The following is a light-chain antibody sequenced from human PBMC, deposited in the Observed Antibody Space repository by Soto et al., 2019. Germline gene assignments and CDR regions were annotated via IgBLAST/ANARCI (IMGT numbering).Light chain of an antibody. Sequence: QSALTQPASLSGSPGQSITISCTGTSSDIGAYDYVSWFQQHPGKAPKLMISEVNTRPSGVSNRFSGSKSGNTAYLTISGLQVEDEAAYFCFSFTTTSTHVFGTGTKVTVL. J-gene: IGLJ1*01. CDR1: SSDIGAYDY. V-gene: IGLV2-14*01. CDR3: FSFTTTSTHV. CDR2: EVN.